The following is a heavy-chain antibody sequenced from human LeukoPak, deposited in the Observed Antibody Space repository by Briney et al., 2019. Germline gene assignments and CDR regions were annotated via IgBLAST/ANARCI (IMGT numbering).Heavy chain of an antibody. J-gene: IGHJ4*02. CDR1: GDSVSGSSAA. CDR2: TYYRSKWYY. CDR3: ARTGRYSGYDQDY. V-gene: IGHV6-1*01. D-gene: IGHD5-12*01. Sequence: SQTLSLTCAISGDSVSGSSAAWNWIRQSPSRGLEWLGRTYYRSKWYYDYAESVKSRITINPDTSKNQFSLQLNSVTPEDTAVYYCARTGRYSGYDQDYWGQGTLVTVSS.